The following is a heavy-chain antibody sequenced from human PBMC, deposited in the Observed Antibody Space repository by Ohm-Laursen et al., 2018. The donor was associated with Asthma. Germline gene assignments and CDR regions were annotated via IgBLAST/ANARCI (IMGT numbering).Heavy chain of an antibody. Sequence: SLRLSCTASGFTVSSNYMSWVRQAPGKGLEWVSVIYSGGSTYYADSVKGRFTISRDNSKNTLYLQMNSLRAEDTAVYYCARDFTQWLDPSWYFDLWGRGTLVTVSS. CDR1: GFTVSSNY. CDR3: ARDFTQWLDPSWYFDL. J-gene: IGHJ2*01. CDR2: IYSGGST. D-gene: IGHD6-19*01. V-gene: IGHV3-53*01.